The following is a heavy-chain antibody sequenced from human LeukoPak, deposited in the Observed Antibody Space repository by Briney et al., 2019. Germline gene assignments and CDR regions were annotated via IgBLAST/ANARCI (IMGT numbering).Heavy chain of an antibody. CDR1: GFTFSSYA. J-gene: IGHJ4*02. V-gene: IGHV3-23*01. CDR3: ARTYCGGDCYPLPTNPFDY. Sequence: GGSLRLSCAASGFTFSSYAMSWVRQAPGKGLEWVSAISGSGGSTYYADSVKGRFTISRDNSKNTLYLQMNSLRAKDTAVYYCARTYCGGDCYPLPTNPFDYWGQGTLVTVSS. CDR2: ISGSGGST. D-gene: IGHD2-21*01.